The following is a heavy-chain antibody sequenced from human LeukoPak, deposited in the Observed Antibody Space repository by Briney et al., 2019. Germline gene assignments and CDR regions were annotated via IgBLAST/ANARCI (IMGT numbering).Heavy chain of an antibody. J-gene: IGHJ6*02. CDR1: GYTFKAYG. D-gene: IGHD3-22*01. CDR2: ISGYNGDT. CDR3: ARLGSLFDIIPNNMDV. Sequence: ASVTVSCKTSGYTFKAYGISWARQVPGQGLEWMGWISGYNGDTKFAQTLQDRVTLTTDTSTSTVYMELRSLTSDDTAVYYCARLGSLFDIIPNNMDVGAKGPPSPSP. V-gene: IGHV1-18*04.